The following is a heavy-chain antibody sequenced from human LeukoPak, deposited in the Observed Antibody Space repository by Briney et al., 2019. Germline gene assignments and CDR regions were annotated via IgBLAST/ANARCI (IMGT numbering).Heavy chain of an antibody. D-gene: IGHD3-10*01. V-gene: IGHV1-69*06. CDR2: IIPISGTA. J-gene: IGHJ4*02. CDR3: ARYYYGSGGSLGYFDY. Sequence: ASVKVSCKASGGTFSSYAISWVRQAPGQGLEWMGGIIPISGTANYAQKFQGRVTITADKSTSTAYMELSSLRSEDTAVYYCARYYYGSGGSLGYFDYWGQGTLVTVSS. CDR1: GGTFSSYA.